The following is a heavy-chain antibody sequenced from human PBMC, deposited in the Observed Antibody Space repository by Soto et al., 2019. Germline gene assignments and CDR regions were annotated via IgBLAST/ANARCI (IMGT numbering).Heavy chain of an antibody. Sequence: ASVKVSCKASGYTFTGYYMHWVRQAPGQGLEWMGWINPNSGGTNYAQKFQGWVTMTRDTSISTAYMELSRLRSDDTAVYYCAREGGYSYGIDYYYYGMDARGQGNKVTVSS. CDR1: GYTFTGYY. D-gene: IGHD5-18*01. V-gene: IGHV1-2*04. CDR3: AREGGYSYGIDYYYYGMDA. J-gene: IGHJ6*02. CDR2: INPNSGGT.